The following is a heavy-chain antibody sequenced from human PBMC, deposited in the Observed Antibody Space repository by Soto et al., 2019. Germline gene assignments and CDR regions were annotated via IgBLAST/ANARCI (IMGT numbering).Heavy chain of an antibody. CDR1: GYTFTSYG. CDR2: ISTSKGNT. CDR3: ATRSPAFDF. J-gene: IGHJ4*02. Sequence: QVQLVQSGPEVKKPGASVKVSCKTSGYTFTSYGIAWVRQAPGQGLEWMGWISTSKGNTNYAQKFQGRVTMTTDTSTSTACMELRSLRSDDTAVYYCATRSPAFDFWGQGTLVTVSS. V-gene: IGHV1-18*01.